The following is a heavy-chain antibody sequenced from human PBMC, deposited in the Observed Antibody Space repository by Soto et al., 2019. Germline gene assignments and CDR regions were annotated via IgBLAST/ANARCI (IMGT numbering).Heavy chain of an antibody. CDR3: AKAEGSSSWFFDY. D-gene: IGHD6-13*01. CDR2: IGGSGGST. Sequence: GGSLRLSCAASGFTFSSYAMSWVRQAPGKGLEWVSAIGGSGGSTYYADSVKGRFTISRDNSKNTLYLQMNSLRAEDTAVYYCAKAEGSSSWFFDYWGQGTLVTVSS. CDR1: GFTFSSYA. V-gene: IGHV3-23*01. J-gene: IGHJ4*02.